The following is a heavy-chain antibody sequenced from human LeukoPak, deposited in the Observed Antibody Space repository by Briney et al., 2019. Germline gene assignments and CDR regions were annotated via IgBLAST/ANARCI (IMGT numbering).Heavy chain of an antibody. CDR1: GYTFTSYY. Sequence: ASVKVSCKASGYTFTSYYMHWVRQAPGQGLEWMGIINPSGGSTSYAQKFQGRVTMTRDTSTSTVYMELSSLRSEDTAVYYCARGPSIAAAVVWFDPWGQGTLVTVSS. CDR2: INPSGGST. J-gene: IGHJ5*02. V-gene: IGHV1-46*01. CDR3: ARGPSIAAAVVWFDP. D-gene: IGHD6-13*01.